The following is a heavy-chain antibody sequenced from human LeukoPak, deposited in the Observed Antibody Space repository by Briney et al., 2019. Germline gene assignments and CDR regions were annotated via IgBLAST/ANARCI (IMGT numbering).Heavy chain of an antibody. Sequence: PSETLSLTCTVSGGSISSYYWGWIRQPPGKGLEWIGSIYYSGSTYYNPSLKSRVTISVDTSKNQFSLKLSSVTAADTAVYYCARSERGDIVVVPAALFDYWGQGTLVTVSS. CDR2: IYYSGST. V-gene: IGHV4-39*01. CDR3: ARSERGDIVVVPAALFDY. J-gene: IGHJ4*02. D-gene: IGHD2-2*01. CDR1: GGSISSYY.